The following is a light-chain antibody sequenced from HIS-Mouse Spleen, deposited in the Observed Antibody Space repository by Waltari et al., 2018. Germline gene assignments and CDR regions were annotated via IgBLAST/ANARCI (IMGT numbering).Light chain of an antibody. Sequence: DIVMTQSPDSLAVSLGERATINCKSSQSFLYSSNNKNYLAGYQQKPGQPPKLLIYWASTRESGVPDRFSGSGSGTDFTLTISSLQAEDVAVYYCQQYYSTPYTFGQGTKLEIK. J-gene: IGKJ2*01. V-gene: IGKV4-1*01. CDR3: QQYYSTPYT. CDR2: WAS. CDR1: QSFLYSSNNKNY.